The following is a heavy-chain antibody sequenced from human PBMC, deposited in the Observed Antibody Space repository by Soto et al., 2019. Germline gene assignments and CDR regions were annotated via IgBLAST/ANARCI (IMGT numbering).Heavy chain of an antibody. CDR1: GFTFSNNW. V-gene: IGHV3-7*01. CDR2: INQDGSEK. CDR3: SPALNF. D-gene: IGHD2-2*01. Sequence: GGSLRLSCAASGFTFSNNWMDWVRQAPGKGLEWVANINQDGSEKHYIDSVKGRLTISRDNAKNSLYLQMNSLTAEDSALYYCSPALNFWGQGTLVTVSS. J-gene: IGHJ4*02.